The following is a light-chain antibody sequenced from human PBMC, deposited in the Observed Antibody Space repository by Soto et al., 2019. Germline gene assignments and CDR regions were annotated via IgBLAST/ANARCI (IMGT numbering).Light chain of an antibody. Sequence: DVQMTQSPSSLSASVGDRVTITCRASQRIRTSLNWYQQKPGKAPKFLIYDASSLQSEVPSRFSGSGSGTDFTLTISNLQPEDFATYDCQQSYSVPPTLGQGTKLEI. V-gene: IGKV1-39*01. J-gene: IGKJ2*01. CDR1: QRIRTS. CDR2: DAS. CDR3: QQSYSVPPT.